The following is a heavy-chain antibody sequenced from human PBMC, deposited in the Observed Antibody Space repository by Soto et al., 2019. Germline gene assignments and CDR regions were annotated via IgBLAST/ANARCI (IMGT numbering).Heavy chain of an antibody. J-gene: IGHJ3*01. V-gene: IGHV1-3*04. CDR2: INTGNGNT. D-gene: IGHD1-26*01. CDR1: GYTFTSYA. Sequence: ASVKVSCKASGYTFTSYAMHWVRQAPGQRLEWMGWINTGNGNTQYSQKFQGRFTITRDTSAGTAYMELSSLRSEDTAVYYCARDPPTGVFGIVGATDTFDVWGQGTMVTVSS. CDR3: ARDPPTGVFGIVGATDTFDV.